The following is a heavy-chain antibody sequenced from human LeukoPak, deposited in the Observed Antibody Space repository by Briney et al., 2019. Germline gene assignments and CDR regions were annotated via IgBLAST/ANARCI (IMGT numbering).Heavy chain of an antibody. CDR1: GYMFVSRG. CDR3: ATERRGVFES. V-gene: IGHV1-18*01. Sequence: GASAKVSCKASGYMFVSRGFTWVRQAPGQGLEWMGWIGVRTGQTQCAQQFRDRFSMTTNTSTTTAFMELKSLRPDDTAVYYCATERRGVFESWGQGSLVTVSS. J-gene: IGHJ4*02. D-gene: IGHD3-10*01. CDR2: IGVRTGQT.